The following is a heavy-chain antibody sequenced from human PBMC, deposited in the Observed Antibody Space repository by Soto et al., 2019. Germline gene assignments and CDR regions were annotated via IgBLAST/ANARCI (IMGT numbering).Heavy chain of an antibody. V-gene: IGHV3-23*01. CDR3: ALLDYSSSSVYYFDY. CDR2: ISGSGGST. D-gene: IGHD6-6*01. J-gene: IGHJ4*02. CDR1: GFTFSSYA. Sequence: EVQLLESGGGLVQPGGSLRLSCAASGFTFSSYAMSWVRQAPGKGLEWVSAISGSGGSTYYADSVKGRFTISRDNSKLTLYLQMNSLRAEDTAVYYCALLDYSSSSVYYFDYWGQGTLVTVSS.